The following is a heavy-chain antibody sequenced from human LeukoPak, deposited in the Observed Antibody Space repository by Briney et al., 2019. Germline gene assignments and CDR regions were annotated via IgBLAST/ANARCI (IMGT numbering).Heavy chain of an antibody. Sequence: ASVKVSCKASGYTFTGYYMHWVRQAPGQGLEWMGRINPNSGGTNYAQKFQGRVTMTRDTSIGTAYMELSRLRSDDTAVYYCATLWFGELLYPGFQNWFDPWGQGTLVTVSS. CDR3: ATLWFGELLYPGFQNWFDP. J-gene: IGHJ5*02. CDR1: GYTFTGYY. CDR2: INPNSGGT. V-gene: IGHV1-2*06. D-gene: IGHD3-10*01.